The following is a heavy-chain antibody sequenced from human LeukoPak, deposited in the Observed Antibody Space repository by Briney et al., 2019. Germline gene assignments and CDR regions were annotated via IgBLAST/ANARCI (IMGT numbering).Heavy chain of an antibody. CDR2: IIPIFGTA. D-gene: IGHD1-26*01. CDR3: ARGRWAYYFDY. V-gene: IGHV1-69*05. CDR1: GGTFTSYA. Sequence: GASVKVSCTASGGTFTSYAISWVRQAPGQGLEWMGGIIPIFGTANYAQKFQGRVTMTRNTSISTAYMELSSLRSEDTAVYYCARGRWAYYFDYWGQGTLVTVSS. J-gene: IGHJ4*02.